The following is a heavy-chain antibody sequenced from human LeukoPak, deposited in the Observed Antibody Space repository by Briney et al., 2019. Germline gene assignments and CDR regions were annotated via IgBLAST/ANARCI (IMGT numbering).Heavy chain of an antibody. CDR3: ARDQGGDGYKDY. V-gene: IGHV1-46*01. CDR2: INPSGGST. Sequence: ASVKVSCKASGYTFTNYYMHWMRQAPGQGLEWMGIINPSGGSTSYAQKFQGRVTMTRDTSTSTVYMELSSLRSEDTAVYYCARDQGGDGYKDYWGQGTLVTVSS. J-gene: IGHJ4*02. D-gene: IGHD5-24*01. CDR1: GYTFTNYY.